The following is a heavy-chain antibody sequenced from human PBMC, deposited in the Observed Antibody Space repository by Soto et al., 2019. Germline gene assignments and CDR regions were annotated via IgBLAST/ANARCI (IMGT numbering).Heavy chain of an antibody. V-gene: IGHV3-33*01. CDR2: IWYDGSNK. D-gene: IGHD2-2*01. J-gene: IGHJ4*02. Sequence: VRQAPGKGLEWVAVIWYDGSNKYYADSVKGRFTISRDNSKNTLYLQMNSLRAEDTTVYYCARESAMQSLDYWGQGTLVTVSS. CDR3: ARESAMQSLDY.